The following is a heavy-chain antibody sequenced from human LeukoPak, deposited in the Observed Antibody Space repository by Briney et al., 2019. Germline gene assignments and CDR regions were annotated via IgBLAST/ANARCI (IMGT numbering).Heavy chain of an antibody. V-gene: IGHV1-8*01. D-gene: IGHD4-17*01. CDR2: MNPKSGNA. CDR1: GYTFTSYD. J-gene: IGHJ4*02. Sequence: ASVKVSCKASGYTFTSYDVNWVRQATGQGLEWMGWMNPKSGNAGYAQKFQGRVIMTRDASTTIAYMELSSLTSEDTSVYYYARGKRTHGDYLAVDYWGQGTLVTVSP. CDR3: ARGKRTHGDYLAVDY.